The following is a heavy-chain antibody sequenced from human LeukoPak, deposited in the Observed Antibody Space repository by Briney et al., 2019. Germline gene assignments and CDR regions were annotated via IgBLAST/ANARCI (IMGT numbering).Heavy chain of an antibody. J-gene: IGHJ6*03. CDR3: ARVAAASGHDGGAYSYYFLDV. V-gene: IGHV3-20*01. CDR1: GFTFDDYG. CDR2: INWNGGRT. Sequence: GGSLRLSCAASGFTFDDYGMSWVRQAPGKGLEWVSSINWNGGRTTYADSVKGRFTISRDNAKNSLFLQVNSLRAEDTALYHCARVAAASGHDGGAYSYYFLDVWGKGTTVTVSS. D-gene: IGHD6-13*01.